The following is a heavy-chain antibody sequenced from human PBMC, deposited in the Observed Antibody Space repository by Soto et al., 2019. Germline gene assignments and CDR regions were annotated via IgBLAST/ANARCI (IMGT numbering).Heavy chain of an antibody. CDR1: GFTFRRYD. CDR3: ARANNLSDSSAYYARGAFDL. V-gene: IGHV3-13*01. J-gene: IGHJ3*01. CDR2: IGTAGDT. Sequence: EVQLVESGGGLVQPGGSLRLSCAASGFTFRRYDMHWVRQVPGKGLEWVSTIGTAGDTYYLGSVKGRFTISRENAKNSLYLQMNGQRAGETAVYYCARANNLSDSSAYYARGAFDLWGQGTRVTVSS. D-gene: IGHD3-22*01.